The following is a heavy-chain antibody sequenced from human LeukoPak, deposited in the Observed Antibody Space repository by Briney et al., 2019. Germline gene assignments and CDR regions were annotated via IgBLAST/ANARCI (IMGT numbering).Heavy chain of an antibody. V-gene: IGHV4-38-2*02. CDR1: DYSISSGYY. D-gene: IGHD3-9*01. Sequence: SETLSLTCTVSDYSISSGYYWGWIRQPPGKGLEWIGSIYHNGVTFSNASLRSRLSISVDTSKNQFSLRLSSVTAADTAVYYCARTHYDILTGYPTFFDYWGQGTLVTVSS. J-gene: IGHJ4*02. CDR2: IYHNGVT. CDR3: ARTHYDILTGYPTFFDY.